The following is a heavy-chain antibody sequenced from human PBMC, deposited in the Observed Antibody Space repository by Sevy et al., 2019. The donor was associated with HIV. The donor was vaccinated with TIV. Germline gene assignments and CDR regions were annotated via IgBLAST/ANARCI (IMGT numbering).Heavy chain of an antibody. Sequence: ASVKVSCKASGYTFTSYGISWVRQAPGQGLEWMGWISAYNGNTNYAQKLQGRVTMTTDTSTSTAYMELRSLRSDDTAVYYCARGSTVTTYYYYYYYMDVWGNGTTVTVSS. CDR2: ISAYNGNT. V-gene: IGHV1-18*04. CDR3: ARGSTVTTYYYYYYYMDV. CDR1: GYTFTSYG. D-gene: IGHD4-17*01. J-gene: IGHJ6*03.